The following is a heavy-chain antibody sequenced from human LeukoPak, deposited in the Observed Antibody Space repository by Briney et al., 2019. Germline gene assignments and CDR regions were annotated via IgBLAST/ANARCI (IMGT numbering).Heavy chain of an antibody. J-gene: IGHJ4*02. D-gene: IGHD1-26*01. V-gene: IGHV3-23*01. CDR3: AKRRRYSGSYSYFDY. Sequence: PGGALRLSCVPSGFTFSSYAMSWVRQGPGKGLEWVSAISGRGGSTYYADSVRSRFTISRDNFKKTRCLQTNRLRAEDTAAYYCAKRRRYSGSYSYFDYWGQGTLVSVSS. CDR2: ISGRGGST. CDR1: GFTFSSYA.